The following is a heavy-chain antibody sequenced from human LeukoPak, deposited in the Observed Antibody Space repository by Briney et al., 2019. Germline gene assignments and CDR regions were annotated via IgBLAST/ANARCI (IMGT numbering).Heavy chain of an antibody. CDR2: INPNSGGT. D-gene: IGHD4-17*01. Sequence: EASVKVSCKASGYTFTGYYMHWVRQAPGQGLEWMGWINPNSGGTNYAQTFQGRVTMTRDTSISTAYMELSRLRSDDTAVYYCARAPRARGHGEVDYWGQGTLVTVSS. CDR1: GYTFTGYY. V-gene: IGHV1-2*02. CDR3: ARAPRARGHGEVDY. J-gene: IGHJ4*02.